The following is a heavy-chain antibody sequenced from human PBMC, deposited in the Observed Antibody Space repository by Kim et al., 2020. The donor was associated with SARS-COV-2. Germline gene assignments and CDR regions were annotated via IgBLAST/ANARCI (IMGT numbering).Heavy chain of an antibody. V-gene: IGHV3-30*04. D-gene: IGHD2-15*01. Sequence: GGSLRLSCATSGFTFSAHDLHWVRQAPGKGLEWVALITHSGSNISYADSVEGRFIISRDNTKNSLFLQMNSLRDEDTALYYCVADSRGGGFDMWGQGTMV. J-gene: IGHJ3*02. CDR2: ITHSGSNI. CDR3: VADSRGGGFDM. CDR1: GFTFSAHD.